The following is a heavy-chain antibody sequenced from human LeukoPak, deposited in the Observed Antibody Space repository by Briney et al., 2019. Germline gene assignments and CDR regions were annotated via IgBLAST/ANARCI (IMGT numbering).Heavy chain of an antibody. J-gene: IGHJ4*02. V-gene: IGHV4-30-4*07. CDR3: ARVGRRSSTWPN. CDR2: LYYGGST. Sequence: PSQTLSLTCAVSGGSISSGGYSWNWIRQPPGKGLEWIGYLYYGGSTYYNPFLGSRVLISVDTSRNQFSLKLSSVTAADPAVYYWARVGRRSSTWPNWGQGTLVTFSS. CDR1: GGSISSGGYS. D-gene: IGHD6-13*01.